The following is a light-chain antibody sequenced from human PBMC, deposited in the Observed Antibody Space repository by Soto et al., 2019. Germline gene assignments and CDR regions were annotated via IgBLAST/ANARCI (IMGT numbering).Light chain of an antibody. CDR1: QGISSA. CDR2: DAS. CDR3: QQFNSYPLT. J-gene: IGKJ4*01. Sequence: AVQLTQSPSSLSASVGDRDTITCRASQGISSALAWYQQKPGKAPKLLIYDASSLESGVPSRLSGRGSGTDFSLTVSSLQPEDFATYCCQQFNSYPLTFGGGTKVEIK. V-gene: IGKV1-13*02.